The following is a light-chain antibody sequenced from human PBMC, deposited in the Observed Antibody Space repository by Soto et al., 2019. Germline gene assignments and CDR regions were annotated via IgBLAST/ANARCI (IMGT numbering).Light chain of an antibody. Sequence: DIQMTQSRSTLSASVGDRVIITCRASQSISNWLDWYQHKPGKAPKLLIYDAASFESGVPSRISGSGSGTEFNLTSSSLQPDDFVTYYCQQYNTNSWTFGQGAKVEIK. V-gene: IGKV1-5*01. CDR2: DAA. CDR1: QSISNW. CDR3: QQYNTNSWT. J-gene: IGKJ1*01.